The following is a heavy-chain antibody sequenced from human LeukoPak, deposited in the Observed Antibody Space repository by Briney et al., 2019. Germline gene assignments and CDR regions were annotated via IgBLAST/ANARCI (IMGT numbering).Heavy chain of an antibody. Sequence: SETLSLTCTISDGSIRSYYWSWIRQSPGKGLENIGYIYYTGNTNSNPSLKSRVTISSDTSKNQFSLKVNSVTAADTAVYYCARALTPGYCSGGTCSYFDYWGQGILVTVSS. J-gene: IGHJ4*02. V-gene: IGHV4-59*01. CDR1: DGSIRSYY. CDR3: ARALTPGYCSGGTCSYFDY. D-gene: IGHD2-15*01. CDR2: IYYTGNT.